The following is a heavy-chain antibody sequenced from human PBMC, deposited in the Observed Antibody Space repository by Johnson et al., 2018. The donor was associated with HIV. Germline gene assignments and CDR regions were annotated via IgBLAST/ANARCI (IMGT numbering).Heavy chain of an antibody. Sequence: VQLVESGGDVVRPGGSLRLSCAASGFTFSSYDMHWVRQATGKGLEWVSAIGTAGDTYYPGSVKGRFTISRENAKNSLYLQMNSLRAGDTAVYYCARQTTVVSGDAFDIWGQGTMVTVSS. D-gene: IGHD4-23*01. CDR1: GFTFSSYD. J-gene: IGHJ3*02. CDR3: ARQTTVVSGDAFDI. CDR2: IGTAGDT. V-gene: IGHV3-13*01.